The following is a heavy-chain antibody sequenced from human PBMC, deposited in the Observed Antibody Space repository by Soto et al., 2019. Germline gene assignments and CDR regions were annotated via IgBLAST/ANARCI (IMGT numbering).Heavy chain of an antibody. CDR3: AKDSGGYSGSYYVRDYYYGMDV. CDR1: GFTFSSYA. D-gene: IGHD1-26*01. Sequence: GGSLRLSCAASGFTFSSYAMSWVRQAPGKGLEWVSAISGSGGSTYYADSVKGRFTISRDNSKNTLYLQMNSLRAEDTAVYYCAKDSGGYSGSYYVRDYYYGMDVWGQGTTVTVSS. CDR2: ISGSGGST. V-gene: IGHV3-23*01. J-gene: IGHJ6*02.